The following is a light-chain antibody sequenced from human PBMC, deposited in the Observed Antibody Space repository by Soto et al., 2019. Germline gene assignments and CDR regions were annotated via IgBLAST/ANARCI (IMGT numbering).Light chain of an antibody. CDR1: STDVGGYNY. V-gene: IGLV2-14*01. J-gene: IGLJ2*01. CDR2: DVS. Sequence: QSALTQPASVSGSPGQWITISCTGTSTDVGGYNYVSWYQQHPGKAPKLIIYDVSNRPSGVSNRFSGSKSGNTASLTISGLQAEDEAEYYCSSYTSSRNAPCVVFGGETKLTVL. CDR3: SSYTSSRNAPCVV.